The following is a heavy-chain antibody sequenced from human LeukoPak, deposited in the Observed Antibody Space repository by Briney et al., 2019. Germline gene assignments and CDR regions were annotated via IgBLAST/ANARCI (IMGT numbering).Heavy chain of an antibody. Sequence: ASVKVSCKASGYTFTSYGISWVRQAPGQGLEWMGRISAYNGNTNYAQKLQGRVTMTTDTSTSTAYMELRSLRSDDTAVYYCARDLISGYSSGWYQYWGQGTLITVSS. CDR1: GYTFTSYG. CDR2: ISAYNGNT. D-gene: IGHD6-19*01. V-gene: IGHV1-18*01. CDR3: ARDLISGYSSGWYQY. J-gene: IGHJ4*02.